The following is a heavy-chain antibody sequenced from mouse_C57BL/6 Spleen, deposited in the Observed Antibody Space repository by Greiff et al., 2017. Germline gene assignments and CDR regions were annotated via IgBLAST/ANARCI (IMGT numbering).Heavy chain of an antibody. CDR1: GYTFTDYE. CDR3: TRFLGVVDYAMDY. CDR2: IDPETGGT. D-gene: IGHD1-1*01. V-gene: IGHV1-15*01. J-gene: IGHJ4*01. Sequence: VQLQQSGAELVRPGASVTLSCKASGYTFTDYELHWVKQTPVHGLEWIGAIDPETGGTAYNQKFKGKAILTADKSSSTAYMELRSLTSEDSAVYYCTRFLGVVDYAMDYWGQGTSVTVSS.